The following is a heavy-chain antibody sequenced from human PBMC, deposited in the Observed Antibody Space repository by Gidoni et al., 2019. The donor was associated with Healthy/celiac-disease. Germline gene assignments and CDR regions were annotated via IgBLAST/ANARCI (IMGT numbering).Heavy chain of an antibody. CDR3: ARTPRGYSYGFID. Sequence: QVQLQESGPGLVKPSQTLSLTCPVSGGSISSGGYYWSWIRQHPGKGLEWIGYIYYSGSTYYNPSLKSRVTILVDTSKNQFSLKLSSVTAADTAVYYCARTPRGYSYGFIDWGQGTLVTVSS. D-gene: IGHD5-18*01. CDR1: GGSISSGGYY. CDR2: IYYSGST. V-gene: IGHV4-31*03. J-gene: IGHJ4*02.